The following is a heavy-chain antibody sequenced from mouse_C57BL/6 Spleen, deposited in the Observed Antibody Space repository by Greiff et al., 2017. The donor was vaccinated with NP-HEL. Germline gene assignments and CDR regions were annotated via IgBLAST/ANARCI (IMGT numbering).Heavy chain of an antibody. V-gene: IGHV1-69*01. CDR3: ARRGLYSNYGGYFDV. J-gene: IGHJ1*03. CDR2: IDPSDSYT. D-gene: IGHD2-5*01. Sequence: QVQLQQPGAELVMPGASVKLSCKASGYTFTSYWMHWVKQRPGQGLEWIGEIDPSDSYTNYNQQFKGKSTLTVDKSSSTAYMQLSSLTSEDSAVYYCARRGLYSNYGGYFDVWGTGTTVTVSS. CDR1: GYTFTSYW.